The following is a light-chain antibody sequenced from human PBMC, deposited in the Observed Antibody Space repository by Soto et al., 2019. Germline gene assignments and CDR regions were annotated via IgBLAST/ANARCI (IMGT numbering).Light chain of an antibody. V-gene: IGLV6-57*01. CDR1: SGSIASNF. Sequence: NFMLTQPHSVSESPGKTVTISCTRSSGSIASNFVQWYQQRPGSSPTTVIYDDNQRPSGVPDRFSGSIDSSSNSASLTISGLKTEDEADYYCQSYGNTNVVFGGGTTLTVL. CDR2: DDN. CDR3: QSYGNTNVV. J-gene: IGLJ2*01.